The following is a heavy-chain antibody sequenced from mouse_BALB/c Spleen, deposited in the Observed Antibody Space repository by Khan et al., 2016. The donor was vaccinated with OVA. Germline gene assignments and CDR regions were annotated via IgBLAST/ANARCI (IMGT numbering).Heavy chain of an antibody. CDR3: AREESLYYFVY. V-gene: IGHV1-76*01. CDR2: IYPGTDNT. J-gene: IGHJ2*01. D-gene: IGHD6-2*01. CDR1: GYTFTNYW. Sequence: QVQLKQSGAELARPGASVKLSCRTSGYTFTNYWIHWVKQRSGQGLEWIARIYPGTDNTYYNENFKDKATLTADRSSSTAYMQLSSLKSEDSAVCFGAREESLYYFVYWGQGTTLKVSS.